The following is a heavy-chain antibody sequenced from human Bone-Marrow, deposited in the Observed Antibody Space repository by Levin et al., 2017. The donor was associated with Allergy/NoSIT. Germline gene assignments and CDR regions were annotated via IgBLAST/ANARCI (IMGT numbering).Heavy chain of an antibody. CDR2: IYSDDST. CDR3: ARMVSAWYFDY. Sequence: GESLKISCTASAFIVSGHYMSWVRQAPGKGLEWVSLIYSDDSTDYADSVKGRCTISRDNSKNTLYLQMSSLRAEDTAVYYCARMVSAWYFDYWGQGTLVTVSS. V-gene: IGHV3-66*01. D-gene: IGHD6-19*01. CDR1: AFIVSGHY. J-gene: IGHJ4*02.